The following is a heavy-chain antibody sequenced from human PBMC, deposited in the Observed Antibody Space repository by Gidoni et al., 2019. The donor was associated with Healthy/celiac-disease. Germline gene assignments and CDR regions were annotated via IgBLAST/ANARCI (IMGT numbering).Heavy chain of an antibody. V-gene: IGHV3-30*03. CDR2: ISYDGSNK. J-gene: IGHJ5*02. CDR1: GFTFSSYA. D-gene: IGHD3-3*01. CDR3: ARRNLDDFWSGYYSYNWFDP. Sequence: QVQLVESGGGVVQPGRSLRLSCAASGFTFSSYAMHWVRQAPGKGLEWVAVISYDGSNKYYADSVKGRFTISRDNSKNTLYLQMNSLRAEDTAVYYCARRNLDDFWSGYYSYNWFDPWGQGTLVTVSS.